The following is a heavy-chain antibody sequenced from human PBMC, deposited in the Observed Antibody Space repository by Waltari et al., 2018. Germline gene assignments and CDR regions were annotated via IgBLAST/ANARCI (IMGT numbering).Heavy chain of an antibody. Sequence: QLVQSGAEVKKPGASVKVSCKASGYIFSNYGIPWGRKAPGQGLEWMGWIYPYNGNTKYEQNFQGRVTMTTDTSTTTAYMEIRSLRSDDTAIYYCARDDVDSSNFGGFWGQGTLVTVSS. CDR1: GYIFSNYG. CDR2: IYPYNGNT. J-gene: IGHJ4*02. V-gene: IGHV1-18*01. D-gene: IGHD6-13*01. CDR3: ARDDVDSSNFGGF.